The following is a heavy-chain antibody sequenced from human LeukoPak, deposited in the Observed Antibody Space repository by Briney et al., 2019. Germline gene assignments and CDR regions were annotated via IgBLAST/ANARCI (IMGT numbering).Heavy chain of an antibody. D-gene: IGHD3-9*01. Sequence: GGSLRLSCAASGFTFSSYWMSWVRQAPGKGLEWVANIKQDGSEKYYVDSVKGRFTISRDNAKNSLYLQMNSQRAEDTAVYYCARSIGATRYFDWLQRFDYWGQGTLVTVSS. CDR3: ARSIGATRYFDWLQRFDY. CDR1: GFTFSSYW. J-gene: IGHJ4*02. CDR2: IKQDGSEK. V-gene: IGHV3-7*01.